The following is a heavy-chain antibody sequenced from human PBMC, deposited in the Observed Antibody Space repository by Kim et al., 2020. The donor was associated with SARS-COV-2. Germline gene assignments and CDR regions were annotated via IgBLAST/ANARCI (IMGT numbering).Heavy chain of an antibody. D-gene: IGHD3-22*01. CDR3: ARGDYYGHFDP. V-gene: IGHV1-69*04. J-gene: IGHJ5*02. Sequence: ANYDTKFQGRVTITADKSTSTAYMELSSLRSEDTAVYYCARGDYYGHFDPWGQGTLVTVSS. CDR2: A.